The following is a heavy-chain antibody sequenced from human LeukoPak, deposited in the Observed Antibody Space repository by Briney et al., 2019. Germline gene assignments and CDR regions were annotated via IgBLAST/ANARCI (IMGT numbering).Heavy chain of an antibody. CDR3: ARGDDIGKHPTRAYYFDT. CDR1: GLTFSRHA. D-gene: IGHD3-10*01. Sequence: GGSLRLSCAASGLTFSRHAMSWVRQAPGKGLEWVSTTGLNSVNTLCAESVQGRFSISRDNSKNTLDLQMDNLRVDDTAVYYCARGDDIGKHPTRAYYFDTWGQGTLVTVSS. CDR2: TGLNSVNT. V-gene: IGHV3-23*01. J-gene: IGHJ4*02.